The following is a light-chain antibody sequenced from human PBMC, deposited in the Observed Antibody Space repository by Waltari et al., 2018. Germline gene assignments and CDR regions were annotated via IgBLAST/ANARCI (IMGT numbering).Light chain of an antibody. J-gene: IGKJ4*01. CDR2: DAS. V-gene: IGKV3-11*01. Sequence: EIVLTQSPATLSWSPGERDTLSCRASQSVSSYLAWYQQKPGQAPRLLIYDASNRATGIPARFSGSGSGTDFTLTISSLEPEDFAVYYCQQRSNWPLTFGGGTKVEIK. CDR3: QQRSNWPLT. CDR1: QSVSSY.